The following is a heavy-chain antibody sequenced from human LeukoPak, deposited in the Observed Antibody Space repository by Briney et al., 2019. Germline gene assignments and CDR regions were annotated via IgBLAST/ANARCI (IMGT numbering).Heavy chain of an antibody. CDR3: ARGDGYSYAGALDY. D-gene: IGHD3-22*01. CDR2: ISKSGSYT. CDR1: GFTFGDYY. Sequence: GGSLRLSCAASGFTFGDYYMNWIRQAPGKGLEWVSYISKSGSYTNYADSVKGRFTISRENAKNSLYLQMNSLRPEDTAVYYCARGDGYSYAGALDYWGQGTLVTVSS. J-gene: IGHJ4*02. V-gene: IGHV3-11*06.